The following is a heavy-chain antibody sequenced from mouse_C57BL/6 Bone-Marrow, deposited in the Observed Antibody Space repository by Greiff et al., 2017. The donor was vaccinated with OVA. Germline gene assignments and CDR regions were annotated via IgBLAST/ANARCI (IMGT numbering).Heavy chain of an antibody. CDR2: ISNLAYSI. CDR1: GFTFSDYG. V-gene: IGHV5-15*01. Sequence: EVKVVESGGGLVQPGGSLKLSCAASGFTFSDYGMAWVRQAPRKGPEWVAFISNLAYSIYYADTVTGRFTISRENAKNTLYLEMSSRRSEDTAMDYCARQDYYGSRPWYFDVWGTGTTVTVSS. D-gene: IGHD1-1*01. CDR3: ARQDYYGSRPWYFDV. J-gene: IGHJ1*03.